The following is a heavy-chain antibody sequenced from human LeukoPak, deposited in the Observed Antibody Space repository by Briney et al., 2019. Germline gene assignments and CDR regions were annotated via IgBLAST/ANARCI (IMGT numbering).Heavy chain of an antibody. J-gene: IGHJ4*02. D-gene: IGHD6-25*01. CDR1: GGSISSYY. CDR2: IYTSGST. V-gene: IGHV4-4*09. Sequence: PSETPSLTCTVSGGSISSYYWSWIRQPPGKGLEWIGYIYTSGSTNYNPSLTSPVTISVDTSKNQFSLKLSSVTAADTAVYYCARRKGGTIAAPWVFDYWGQGTLVTVSS. CDR3: ARRKGGTIAAPWVFDY.